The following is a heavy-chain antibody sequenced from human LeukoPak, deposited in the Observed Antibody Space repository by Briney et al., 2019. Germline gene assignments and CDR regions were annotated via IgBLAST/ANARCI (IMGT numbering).Heavy chain of an antibody. V-gene: IGHV4-39*01. D-gene: IGHD4-17*01. Sequence: PSDTLSLTRTLSGGSISSSSYYWGWIRQPPGKVLEWIGSIYYSGSPYYNPSLKSRVTISVDTSKNQFSLKLSSVTAADTAVYYCARGGVTTGDDAFDIWGQGTMVTVSS. J-gene: IGHJ3*02. CDR3: ARGGVTTGDDAFDI. CDR2: IYYSGSP. CDR1: GGSISSSSYY.